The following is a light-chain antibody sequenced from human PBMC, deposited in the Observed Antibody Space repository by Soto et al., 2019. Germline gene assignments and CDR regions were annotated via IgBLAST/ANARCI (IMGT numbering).Light chain of an antibody. CDR1: QSIPNSY. CDR2: GAS. CDR3: LQYGSTPGT. Sequence: EIVLTQSPGTLSLSPGERATLSCRASQSIPNSYLSWYQHKPGQAPRLLIHGASSRATGTPDRFSGSGSGTDFTLILDRLEPEDFALYYCLQYGSTPGTFGQGTKVDLK. J-gene: IGKJ1*01. V-gene: IGKV3-20*01.